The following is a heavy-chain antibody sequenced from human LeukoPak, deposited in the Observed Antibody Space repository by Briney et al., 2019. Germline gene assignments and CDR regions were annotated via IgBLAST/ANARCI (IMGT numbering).Heavy chain of an antibody. CDR1: GFTFSSYD. D-gene: IGHD6-19*01. Sequence: GGSLRLSCAASGFTFSSYDMHWVRQAPGKGLEWVAVISYDGSNKYYADSVKGRFTISRDNSKNTLYLQMNSLRAEDTAGYYCARVGKSGWDFAHWGQGTLVTVPS. V-gene: IGHV3-30*04. CDR2: ISYDGSNK. J-gene: IGHJ4*02. CDR3: ARVGKSGWDFAH.